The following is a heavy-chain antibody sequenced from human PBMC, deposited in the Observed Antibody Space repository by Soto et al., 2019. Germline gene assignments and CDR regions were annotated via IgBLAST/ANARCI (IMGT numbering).Heavy chain of an antibody. D-gene: IGHD6-19*01. V-gene: IGHV4-38-2*01. CDR3: ARVHVMVVAGSTFDY. CDR2: IYHSGST. CDR1: GYSISSGYY. J-gene: IGHJ4*01. Sequence: SETLSLTCAVSGYSISSGYYWGWIRQPPGKGLEWIGSIYHSGSTYYNPSLKSRVTISVDTSNNQFSLKLTSVTAADTAVYYCARVHVMVVAGSTFDYWGHGTLVTVSS.